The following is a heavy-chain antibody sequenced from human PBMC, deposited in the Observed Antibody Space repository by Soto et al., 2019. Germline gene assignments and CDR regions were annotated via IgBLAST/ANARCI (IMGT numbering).Heavy chain of an antibody. CDR3: ARDEAVVVPAAEMAY. CDR1: GFTFSSYA. J-gene: IGHJ4*02. CDR2: ISYDGSNK. Sequence: AGGSLRLSCAASGFTFSSYAMHWVRQAPGKGLEWVAVISYDGSNKYYADSVKGRFTISRDNSKNTLYLQMNSLRAEDTAVYYCARDEAVVVPAAEMAYWGQGTLVTVSS. D-gene: IGHD2-2*01. V-gene: IGHV3-30-3*01.